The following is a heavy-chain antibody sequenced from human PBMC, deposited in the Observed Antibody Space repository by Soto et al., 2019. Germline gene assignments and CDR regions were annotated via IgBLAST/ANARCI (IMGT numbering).Heavy chain of an antibody. D-gene: IGHD1-1*01. CDR2: ISAYNGNT. CDR3: ARGRYGDY. CDR1: GYDFTTYG. V-gene: IGHV1-18*01. Sequence: QVHLVQSGAEVKNPGASVKVSCKGSGYDFTTYGITWVRQAPGQGLEWMAWISAYNGNTNYAPNLQGRVTVTRDTSTSTAYIELRSLRSDDTAVYYCARGRYGDYWGQGALVTVSS. J-gene: IGHJ4*02.